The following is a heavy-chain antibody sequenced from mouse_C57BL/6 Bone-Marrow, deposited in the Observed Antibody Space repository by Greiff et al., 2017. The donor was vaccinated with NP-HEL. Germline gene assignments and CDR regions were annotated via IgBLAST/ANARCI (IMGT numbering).Heavy chain of an antibody. J-gene: IGHJ3*01. CDR3: ERYYGSSYGFAY. CDR1: GYTFTSYW. D-gene: IGHD1-1*01. V-gene: IGHV1-64*01. Sequence: QVQLQQPGAELVKPGASVKLSCKASGYTFTSYWMHWVKQRPGQGLEWIGMIHPNSGSTNYNEKFKSKATLTVDKSSSTAYMQLSSLTAEDSAVYYCERYYGSSYGFAYWGQGTLVTVSA. CDR2: IHPNSGST.